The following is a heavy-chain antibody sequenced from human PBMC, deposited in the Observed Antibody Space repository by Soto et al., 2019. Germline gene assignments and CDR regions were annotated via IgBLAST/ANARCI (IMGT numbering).Heavy chain of an antibody. J-gene: IGHJ4*02. Sequence: QVQLQESGPGLVKPSQTLSLTCTVSDGSISSGGYYWSWIRQHPGKGLEWIGYIYYSGSTYYNPALKSRVTISVDTSKNQFSLRLSSVPAADTAVYYCASIVLPAAPFDYWGQGTLVTVSS. V-gene: IGHV4-31*03. D-gene: IGHD2-2*01. CDR2: IYYSGST. CDR3: ASIVLPAAPFDY. CDR1: DGSISSGGYY.